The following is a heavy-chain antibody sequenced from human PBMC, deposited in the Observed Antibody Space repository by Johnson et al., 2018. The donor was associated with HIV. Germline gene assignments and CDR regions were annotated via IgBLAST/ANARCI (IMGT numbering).Heavy chain of an antibody. CDR3: ARSTVGATTGGAFDI. V-gene: IGHV3-20*04. CDR2: INWDGGST. D-gene: IGHD1-26*01. Sequence: VQLLESGGGVVRPGGSLRLSCAASGFTFDDYDMSWVRQAPGKGLEWVSGINWDGGSTGYADSVKGRFTISSDNAKNSLYLQMNSLRAEDTALYYCARSTVGATTGGAFDIWGQGTMVTVSS. CDR1: GFTFDDYD. J-gene: IGHJ3*02.